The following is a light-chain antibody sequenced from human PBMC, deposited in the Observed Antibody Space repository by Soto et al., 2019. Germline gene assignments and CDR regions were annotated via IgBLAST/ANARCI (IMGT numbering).Light chain of an antibody. CDR2: GAS. V-gene: IGKV3-15*01. CDR1: RRVRSN. Sequence: ELVLTHSPATLPVSPGERATPSCRPSRRVRSNLAWTQQKPAQAPRLLIYGASTRATVIPARFSGSGSGTEFTLTISSLQSEDFAVYYCQQYNNWPRTFGQGTKVEIK. J-gene: IGKJ1*01. CDR3: QQYNNWPRT.